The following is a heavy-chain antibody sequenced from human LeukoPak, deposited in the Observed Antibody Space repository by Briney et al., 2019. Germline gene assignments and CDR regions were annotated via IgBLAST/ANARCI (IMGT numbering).Heavy chain of an antibody. CDR1: GFSFSSFW. CDR2: INQDGSEK. CDR3: ATSTGGYRELDY. D-gene: IGHD6-25*01. Sequence: PGGSLRLSCTASGFSFSSFWMIWVRQPPEKGLEWVANINQDGSEKYYVDSVKGRFSVSRDNAKNSLYLQMNSLRDEDTAVYYCATSTGGYRELDYWGQGTLVTVSS. V-gene: IGHV3-7*01. J-gene: IGHJ4*02.